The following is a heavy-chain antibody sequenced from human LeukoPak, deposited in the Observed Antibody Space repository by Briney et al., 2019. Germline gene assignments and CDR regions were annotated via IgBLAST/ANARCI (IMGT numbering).Heavy chain of an antibody. J-gene: IGHJ4*02. CDR1: GYTFTSYD. Sequence: ASVKVSCKASGYTFTSYDINWVRQATGQGLEWMGWMNPNSGNTGYAQKFQGRVTITRNTSISTAYMELSSLRSEDTAMYYCASHYDILTGYEYWGQGTLVTVSS. CDR3: ASHYDILTGYEY. V-gene: IGHV1-8*03. D-gene: IGHD3-9*01. CDR2: MNPNSGNT.